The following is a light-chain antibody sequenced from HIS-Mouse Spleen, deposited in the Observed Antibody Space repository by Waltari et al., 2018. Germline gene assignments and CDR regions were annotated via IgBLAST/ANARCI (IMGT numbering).Light chain of an antibody. CDR3: QQFNSYPALT. V-gene: IGKV1-13*02. J-gene: IGKJ4*01. CDR1: QGIGSA. CDR2: DAS. Sequence: AIQLTQSPSSLSASVGDRVTITCRASQGIGSALAWYQQKPGKAPKLLIYDASSLESGVPSRFSGSGSGTDFTLTISSLQPEDFATYYCQQFNSYPALTFGGGTKVEIK.